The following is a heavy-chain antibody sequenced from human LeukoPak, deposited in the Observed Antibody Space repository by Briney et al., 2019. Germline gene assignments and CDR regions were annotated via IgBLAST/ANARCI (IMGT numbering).Heavy chain of an antibody. V-gene: IGHV4-34*01. D-gene: IGHD3-3*01. CDR3: ARGGERYYDFWSGYSDY. CDR1: GGSFSGYY. CDR2: INHSGST. J-gene: IGHJ4*02. Sequence: PSETLSLTCAVYGGSFSGYYWSWIRQPPGKGLEWIGEINHSGSTNYNPSLKSRVTISVDTSKNQFSLKLSSVTAADTAVYYCARGGERYYDFWSGYSDYWGQGTLVTVSS.